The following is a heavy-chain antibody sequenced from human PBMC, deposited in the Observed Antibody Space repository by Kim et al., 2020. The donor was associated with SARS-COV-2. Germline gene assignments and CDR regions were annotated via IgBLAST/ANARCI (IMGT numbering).Heavy chain of an antibody. D-gene: IGHD3-22*01. J-gene: IGHJ4*02. V-gene: IGHV5-10-1*01. CDR1: GYSFTSYW. CDR2: IDPSDSYT. CDR3: ARLTNQEWLLLSGEFDY. Sequence: GESLKISCKGSGYSFTSYWISWVRQMPGKGLEWMGRIDPSDSYTNYSPSFQGHVTISADKSISTAYLQWSSLKASDTAMYYCARLTNQEWLLLSGEFDYWGQGTLVTVSS.